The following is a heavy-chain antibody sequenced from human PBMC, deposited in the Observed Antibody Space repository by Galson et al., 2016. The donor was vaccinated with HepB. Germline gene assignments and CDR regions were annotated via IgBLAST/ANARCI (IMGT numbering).Heavy chain of an antibody. V-gene: IGHV1-69*13. D-gene: IGHD5-24*01. CDR2: IIPLYGTT. CDR3: ARVRDGYNKYYHYGLDV. CDR1: GGTFSSYA. J-gene: IGHJ6*02. Sequence: SVKVSCKASGGTFSSYAMNWAQQAPGQGLEWMGGIIPLYGTTNYAQKFQGRVTITADESTSTAYMELSSLRSEDTAVYYCARVRDGYNKYYHYGLDVWGQGTTVTVSS.